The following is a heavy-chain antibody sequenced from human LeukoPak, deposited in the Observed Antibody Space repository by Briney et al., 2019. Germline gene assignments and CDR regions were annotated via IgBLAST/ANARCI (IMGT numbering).Heavy chain of an antibody. J-gene: IGHJ4*02. CDR2: ISGSGGST. V-gene: IGHV3-23*01. CDR3: AKKGGDYYDSSGYYPPLGY. CDR1: GFTFSSYA. Sequence: PGGSLRLSCAASGFTFSSYAMSWVRQAPGKGLEWVSAISGSGGSTYYADSVKGRFTIPRDNSKNTLYLQMNSLRAEDTAVYYCAKKGGDYYDSSGYYPPLGYWGQGTLVTVSS. D-gene: IGHD3-22*01.